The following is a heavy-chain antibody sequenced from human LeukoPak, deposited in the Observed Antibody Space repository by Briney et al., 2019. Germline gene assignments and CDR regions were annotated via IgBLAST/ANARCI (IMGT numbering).Heavy chain of an antibody. Sequence: PSETLSLTCAVYGGSFSGYYWSSIRQPPGKGLEWIGEINHSGSTNYNPSLKSRVTISVDTSKNQFSLKLSSVTAADTAVYYCARVRSSGYYLNYFDYWGQGTLVTVSS. V-gene: IGHV4-34*01. CDR3: ARVRSSGYYLNYFDY. CDR1: GGSFSGYY. J-gene: IGHJ4*02. D-gene: IGHD3-22*01. CDR2: INHSGST.